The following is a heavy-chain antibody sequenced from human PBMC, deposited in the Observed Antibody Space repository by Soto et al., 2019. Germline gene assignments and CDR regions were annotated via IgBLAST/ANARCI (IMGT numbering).Heavy chain of an antibody. CDR2: INPNSGGT. CDR1: GYTFTGYY. J-gene: IGHJ6*02. CDR3: AITSPYSGSYYYYGMDV. D-gene: IGHD1-26*01. Sequence: ASVKVSCKASGYTFTGYYMHWVRQAPGQGLEWMGWINPNSGGTNYAQKFQGWVTMTRDTSISTAYMELSRLRSDDTAVYYCAITSPYSGSYYYYGMDVWGQGTTVTVSS. V-gene: IGHV1-2*04.